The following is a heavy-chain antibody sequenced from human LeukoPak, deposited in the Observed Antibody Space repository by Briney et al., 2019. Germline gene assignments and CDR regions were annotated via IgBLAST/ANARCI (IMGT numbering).Heavy chain of an antibody. CDR2: ISSGGGST. D-gene: IGHD4-11*01. Sequence: PGGSLRLSCAPSGFTFSSYAMSWVRQAPGKGLEWVSSISSGGGSTYYADSVKGRFTISRDNSKNTLYLQMNSLRAEDAAVYYCVKDRTGNYVAWFDPWGQGTLVTVSS. J-gene: IGHJ5*02. CDR1: GFTFSSYA. CDR3: VKDRTGNYVAWFDP. V-gene: IGHV3-23*01.